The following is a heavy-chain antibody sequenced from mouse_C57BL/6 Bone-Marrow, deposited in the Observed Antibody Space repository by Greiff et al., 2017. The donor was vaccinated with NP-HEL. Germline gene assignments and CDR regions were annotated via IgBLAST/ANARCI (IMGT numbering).Heavy chain of an antibody. Sequence: EVKLVESGGGLVQPGGSLSLSCAASGFTFTDYYMSWVRQPPGKALEWLGFIRNKANGYTTEYSASVKGRFTIARENSQSILYLQMNALRAEDSATYYCARFHYYGEDYFDYWGQGTTLTVSS. J-gene: IGHJ2*01. CDR3: ARFHYYGEDYFDY. V-gene: IGHV7-3*01. CDR2: IRNKANGYTT. D-gene: IGHD1-1*01. CDR1: GFTFTDYY.